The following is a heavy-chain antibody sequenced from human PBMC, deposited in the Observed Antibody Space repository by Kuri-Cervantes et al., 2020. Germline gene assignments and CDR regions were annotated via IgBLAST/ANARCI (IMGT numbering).Heavy chain of an antibody. CDR3: ARDPRPYSGSSYYFDY. D-gene: IGHD1-26*01. CDR1: GFTFSSYG. J-gene: IGHJ4*02. CDR2: IWYDGSNK. Sequence: GALRLSCAASGFTFSSYGMHWVRQAPGKGLEWVAVIWYDGSNKYYADSVKGRFTISRDNSKNTLYLQMNSLRAEDTAVYYCARDPRPYSGSSYYFDYWGQGTLVTVSS. V-gene: IGHV3-33*01.